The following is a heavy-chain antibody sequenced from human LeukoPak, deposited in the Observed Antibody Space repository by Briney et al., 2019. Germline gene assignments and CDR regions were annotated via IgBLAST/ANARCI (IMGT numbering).Heavy chain of an antibody. D-gene: IGHD3-10*01. CDR2: ISSSSTI. CDR1: GFTFSSYS. J-gene: IGHJ1*01. V-gene: IGHV3-48*01. Sequence: GGSLRLSCAASGFTFSSYSMNWVRQAPGKGLEWVSYISSSSTIYYADSVKGRFTISRDNAKNSLYLQMNSLRAEDTAVYYCASALSGSRAEYFQHLGQGTLVTVSS. CDR3: ASALSGSRAEYFQH.